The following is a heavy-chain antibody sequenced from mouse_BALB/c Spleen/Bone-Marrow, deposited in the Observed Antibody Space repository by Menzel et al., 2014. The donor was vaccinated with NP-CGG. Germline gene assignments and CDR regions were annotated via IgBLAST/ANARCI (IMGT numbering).Heavy chain of an antibody. D-gene: IGHD1-1*01. Sequence: VQLQQSGPELVKPGASVRISRKASGYTFTSYYIHWVKQRPGQGLEWIGWIYPGNVNAKYNEKFKGKATLTADKSSSTAYMQLSSLTSEDSAVYFCARWGTTVVDAMDYWGQGTSVTVSS. CDR2: IYPGNVNA. J-gene: IGHJ4*01. CDR1: GYTFTSYY. V-gene: IGHV1S56*01. CDR3: ARWGTTVVDAMDY.